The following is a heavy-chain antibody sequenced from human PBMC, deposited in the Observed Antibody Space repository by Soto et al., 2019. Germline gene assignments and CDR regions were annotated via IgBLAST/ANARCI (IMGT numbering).Heavy chain of an antibody. Sequence: PPVKGLGWIGEIYHSGSTNYNPPLKSRVTISVDKSKNQFSLKLSSVPAADTAVYYCPRAVTVSKTLYFFDYWGHGTLVTVSS. J-gene: IGHJ4*01. V-gene: IGHV4-4*02. CDR3: PRAVTVSKTLYFFDY. D-gene: IGHD4-4*01. CDR2: IYHSGST.